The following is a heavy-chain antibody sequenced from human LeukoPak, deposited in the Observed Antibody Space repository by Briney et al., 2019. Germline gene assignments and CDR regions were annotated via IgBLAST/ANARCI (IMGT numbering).Heavy chain of an antibody. V-gene: IGHV1-69*05. CDR2: IIPIFGTA. Sequence: SVKVSCKASGGTFSSYAISWVRQAPGQGLEWMGRIIPIFGTANYAQKFQGRVTITMDESTSTAYMELSSLRSEDTALYYCASDYDSSGYYYPKFDYWGQGTLVTVSS. D-gene: IGHD3-22*01. J-gene: IGHJ4*02. CDR1: GGTFSSYA. CDR3: ASDYDSSGYYYPKFDY.